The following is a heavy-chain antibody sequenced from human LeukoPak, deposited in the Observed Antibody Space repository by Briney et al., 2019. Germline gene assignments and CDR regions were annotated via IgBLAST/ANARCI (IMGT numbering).Heavy chain of an antibody. Sequence: PSETLSLTCTVSGGSVSSGSYYWSWIRQPPGEGLEWIGYISYGGSTTYNPSLKSRVTISVDTSKNQFSLKLNSVTAADTAVYYCARVYAPPELFDAFDMWGQGTMVTVSS. CDR1: GGSVSSGSYY. J-gene: IGHJ3*02. D-gene: IGHD2-2*01. V-gene: IGHV4-61*01. CDR2: ISYGGST. CDR3: ARVYAPPELFDAFDM.